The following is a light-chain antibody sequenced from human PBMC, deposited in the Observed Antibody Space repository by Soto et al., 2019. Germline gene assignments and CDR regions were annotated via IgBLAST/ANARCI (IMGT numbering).Light chain of an antibody. CDR2: SAS. CDR3: QQSSSTPHT. CDR1: QTINNY. Sequence: DIQMTQSPSYLSASLGDRVTITCRASQTINNYLHWYQQRPGKAPKLLIYSASSLQTGVPPRFSGSGSVTHFTLTISSLQPEDFATYYCQQSSSTPHTFGQGTIVEIK. J-gene: IGKJ2*01. V-gene: IGKV1-39*01.